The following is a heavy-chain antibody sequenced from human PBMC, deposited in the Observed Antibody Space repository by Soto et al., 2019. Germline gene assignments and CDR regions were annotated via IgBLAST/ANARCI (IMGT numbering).Heavy chain of an antibody. D-gene: IGHD6-6*01. CDR2: IIPILGIA. Sequence: QVQLVQSGAEVKKPGSSVKVSCKASGGTFSSYTISWVRQAPGQGLEWMGRIIPILGIANYAQKFQGRVPSTADKSTSTAYMERSSLRAEDTAVYYCARELYSSSSHFDYWGQGTLVTVSS. V-gene: IGHV1-69*08. CDR3: ARELYSSSSHFDY. CDR1: GGTFSSYT. J-gene: IGHJ4*02.